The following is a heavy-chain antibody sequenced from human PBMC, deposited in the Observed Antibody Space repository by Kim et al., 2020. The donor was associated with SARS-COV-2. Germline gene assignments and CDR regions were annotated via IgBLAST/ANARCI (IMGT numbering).Heavy chain of an antibody. D-gene: IGHD3-3*01. CDR3: ARDRAIFGVVLKFDY. Sequence: GGSLRLSCAASGFTFSSYEMNWVRQAPGKGLEWVSYISSSGSTIYYADSVKGRFTISRDNAKNSLYLQMNSLRAEDTAVYYCARDRAIFGVVLKFDYWGQGTLVTVSS. J-gene: IGHJ4*02. CDR2: ISSSGSTI. CDR1: GFTFSSYE. V-gene: IGHV3-48*03.